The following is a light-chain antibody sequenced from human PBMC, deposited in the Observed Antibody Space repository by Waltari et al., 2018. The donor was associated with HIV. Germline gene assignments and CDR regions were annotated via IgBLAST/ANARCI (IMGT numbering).Light chain of an antibody. J-gene: IGLJ3*02. CDR1: SSNIGSNT. CDR3: ATWDDSLNGWV. V-gene: IGLV1-44*01. Sequence: QSVLTQPPSASGTPGQRVTISCSGSSSNIGSNTVNWYRQLPGTAPKLLIYSNNQRPSAVPDRFSCSESVTSASLAISGLQSDYDADYYCATWDDSLNGWVFGGGTKLTVL. CDR2: SNN.